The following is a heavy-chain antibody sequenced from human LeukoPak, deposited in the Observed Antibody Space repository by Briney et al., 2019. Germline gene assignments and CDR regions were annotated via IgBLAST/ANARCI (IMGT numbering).Heavy chain of an antibody. J-gene: IGHJ4*02. CDR2: ISSSSSYI. V-gene: IGHV3-21*01. D-gene: IGHD1-26*01. Sequence: GGSLRLSCTASGFAFNEYSLNWVRQAPGKGLEWVSSISSSSSYIYYADSVKGRFTISRDNAKNSLYLQMNSLRAEDTAVYYCARSYLSGYYFDYWGQGTLVTVSS. CDR3: ARSYLSGYYFDY. CDR1: GFAFNEYS.